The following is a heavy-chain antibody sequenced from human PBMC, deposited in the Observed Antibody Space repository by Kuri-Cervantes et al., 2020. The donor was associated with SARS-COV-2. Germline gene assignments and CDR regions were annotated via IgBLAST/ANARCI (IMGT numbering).Heavy chain of an antibody. CDR2: IYYSGST. CDR3: ARHYCSGGSCSYFDY. V-gene: IGHV4-61*01. CDR1: GDSVSSGTNY. D-gene: IGHD2-15*01. J-gene: IGHJ4*02. Sequence: SETLSLTCTVSGDSVSSGTNYWNWIRQPPGKGLKWIGHIYYSGSTSYNPSLKSRVTISVDKSKSQFSLKLSSVTAADTAVYYCARHYCSGGSCSYFDYWGQGTLVTVSS.